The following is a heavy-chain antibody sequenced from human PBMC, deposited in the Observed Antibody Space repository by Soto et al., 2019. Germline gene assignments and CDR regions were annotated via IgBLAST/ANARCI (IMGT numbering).Heavy chain of an antibody. V-gene: IGHV3-11*05. D-gene: IGHD3-10*01. Sequence: QVELVESGGGLVKSGGSLRLSCAVSGFTFSEYQMHWIRQVPGKGLEWLSYISASGSSANYADSMRGRLSISRDNAKNLLYLQMNSLRGEDTAVYYCARDRDTMIRGVYQHWGQGTLVTVFS. J-gene: IGHJ4*02. CDR2: ISASGSSA. CDR3: ARDRDTMIRGVYQH. CDR1: GFTFSEYQ.